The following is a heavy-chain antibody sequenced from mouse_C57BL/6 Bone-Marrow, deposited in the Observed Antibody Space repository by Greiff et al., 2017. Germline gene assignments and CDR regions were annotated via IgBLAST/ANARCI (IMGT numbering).Heavy chain of an antibody. CDR2: IYPRSGNT. CDR3: ARSETSPFAY. V-gene: IGHV1-81*01. J-gene: IGHJ3*01. CDR1: GYTFTSYG. Sequence: VQLQESGAELARPGASVKLSCKASGYTFTSYGISWVKQRTGQGLEWIGEIYPRSGNTYYNEKFKGKATLTADKSSSTAYMELRSLTSEDSAVYFCARSETSPFAYWGQGTLVTVSA.